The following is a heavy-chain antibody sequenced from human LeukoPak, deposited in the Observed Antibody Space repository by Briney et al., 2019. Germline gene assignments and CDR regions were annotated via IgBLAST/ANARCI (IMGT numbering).Heavy chain of an antibody. CDR3: ARAGGSYDSSGYYFK. D-gene: IGHD3-22*01. V-gene: IGHV4-61*02. CDR2: IYTSGST. Sequence: SDTLSLTCTVSGDSISSSSYYWRWIRQPAGKGLEWIGRIYTSGSTNYNPSLKSRVTISVDTSKNQFSLKLSSVTAADTAVYFCARAGGSYDSSGYYFKWGQGTLVTVSS. J-gene: IGHJ4*02. CDR1: GDSISSSSYY.